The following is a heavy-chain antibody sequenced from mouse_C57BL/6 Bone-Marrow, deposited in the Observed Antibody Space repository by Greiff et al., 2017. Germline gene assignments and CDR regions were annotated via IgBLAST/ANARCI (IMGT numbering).Heavy chain of an antibody. CDR1: GYAFSSSW. CDR3: ARQLYCFDY. Sequence: VQLQQSGPELVKPGASVKISCKASGYAFSSSWMNWVKQRPGKGLEWIGRIYPGDGDTNYNGKFKGKATLTADKSSSTAYMQLSSLTSEDSAVYFCARQLYCFDYWGQGTTLTVSS. J-gene: IGHJ2*01. D-gene: IGHD3-1*01. CDR2: IYPGDGDT. V-gene: IGHV1-82*01.